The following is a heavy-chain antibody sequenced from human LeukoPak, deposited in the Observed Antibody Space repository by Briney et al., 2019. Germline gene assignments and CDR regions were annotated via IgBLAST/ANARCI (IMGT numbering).Heavy chain of an antibody. CDR1: GGSISGYF. Sequence: TLSLTCTVSGGSISGYFWSWIRQHPGKGLEWIGYIYYSGSTYYNPSLKSRVTISVDTSKNQFSLKLSSVTAADTAVYYCARGPGRSATTNWFDPWGQGTLVTVSS. D-gene: IGHD3-3*01. CDR2: IYYSGST. J-gene: IGHJ5*02. CDR3: ARGPGRSATTNWFDP. V-gene: IGHV4-31*03.